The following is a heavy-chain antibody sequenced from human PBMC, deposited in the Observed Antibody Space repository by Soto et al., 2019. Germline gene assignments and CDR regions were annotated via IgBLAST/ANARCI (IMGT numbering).Heavy chain of an antibody. J-gene: IGHJ3*01. CDR2: IWYDGSNK. CDR3: ARSGCSGGTCYRGNEGFDL. V-gene: IGHV3-33*01. CDR1: GFPFSTFG. D-gene: IGHD2-15*01. Sequence: QEQLVDSGGGVVQPGRSLRLSCAASGFPFSTFGIHWVRQAPGEGLEWVAVIWYDGSNKYYADSVKGRFTISRDNSKNTLYLQMNGLRGEDTAIYYCARSGCSGGTCYRGNEGFDLWGQGTMVTVSS.